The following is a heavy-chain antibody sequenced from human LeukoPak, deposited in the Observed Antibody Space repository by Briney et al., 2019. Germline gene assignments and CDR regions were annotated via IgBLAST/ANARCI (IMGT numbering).Heavy chain of an antibody. Sequence: GGSLRLSCAASGFTFSSYAMSWVRQAPGKGLEWVSAISGSGGSTYYTDSVKGRFTISRDNSKNTLYVQMNSLRAEDTAVYYCATSWAGVAANDYWGQGTLVTVSS. CDR2: ISGSGGST. D-gene: IGHD2-15*01. CDR1: GFTFSSYA. V-gene: IGHV3-23*01. CDR3: ATSWAGVAANDY. J-gene: IGHJ4*02.